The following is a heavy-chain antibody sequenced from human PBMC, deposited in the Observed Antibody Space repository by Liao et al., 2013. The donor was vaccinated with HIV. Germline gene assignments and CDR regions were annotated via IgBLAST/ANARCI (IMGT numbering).Heavy chain of an antibody. CDR2: IYTSGST. V-gene: IGHV4-39*07. CDR1: GGSISSSYYY. Sequence: QLQLQESGPGLVKPSETLALTCTVSGGSISSSYYYWGWIRQPPGKGLEWIGSIYTSGSTNYNPSLKSRVTMSVDTSKNQFSLKLSSVTAADTAVYYCAREDPMYYWYFDLWAVAPWSLSPQ. CDR3: AREDPMYYWYFDL. D-gene: IGHD2-8*01. J-gene: IGHJ2*01.